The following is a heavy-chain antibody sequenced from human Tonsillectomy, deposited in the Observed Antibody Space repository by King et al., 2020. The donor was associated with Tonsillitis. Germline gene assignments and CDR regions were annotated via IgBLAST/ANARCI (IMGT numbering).Heavy chain of an antibody. D-gene: IGHD6-13*01. Sequence: DVQLVESGGGVVRPGGSLRVSCAASGLNFDDYGMSWVRQAPGKGLEWVSGMSWNGGTTGYADSVKGRLTISRDNAKNSLHLQMNSLRAEDTALYHCARAGIAAFYDYYYMDVWGKGTTVTVSS. CDR3: ARAGIAAFYDYYYMDV. V-gene: IGHV3-20*01. CDR1: GLNFDDYG. J-gene: IGHJ6*03. CDR2: MSWNGGTT.